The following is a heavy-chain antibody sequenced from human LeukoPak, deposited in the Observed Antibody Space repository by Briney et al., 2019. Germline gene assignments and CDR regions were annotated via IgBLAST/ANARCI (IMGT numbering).Heavy chain of an antibody. CDR3: AKSLGDDWYGDY. D-gene: IGHD2-21*02. CDR2: ITTSGGNT. J-gene: IGHJ4*02. Sequence: GGSLRLSCAASGFTFANYAMSWVRQAPGKGPKWVSAITTSGGNTYYADSVKGRFTISRDNSKNTLYLQMNSLRAEDTALYYCAKSLGDDWYGDYWGQGTLVTVSS. V-gene: IGHV3-23*01. CDR1: GFTFANYA.